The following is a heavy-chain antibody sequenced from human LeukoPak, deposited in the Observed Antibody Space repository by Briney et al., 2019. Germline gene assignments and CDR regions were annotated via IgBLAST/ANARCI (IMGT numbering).Heavy chain of an antibody. CDR3: ARIIAVAGHDY. CDR1: GGFVSNPGW. J-gene: IGHJ4*02. Sequence: PSGTLSLTCAVSGGFVSNPGWWSWVRQPPGRGLEWIGEVSYGADTNYNPSLKSRVTISIDKSKNQISLKLSFVTAADTAVYYCARIIAVAGHDYWGQGTLVTVSS. CDR2: VSYGADT. D-gene: IGHD6-19*01. V-gene: IGHV4-4*02.